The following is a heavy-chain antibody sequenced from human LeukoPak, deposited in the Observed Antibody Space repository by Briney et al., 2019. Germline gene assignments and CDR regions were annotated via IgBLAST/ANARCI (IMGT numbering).Heavy chain of an antibody. CDR1: GGSLRNYY. CDR3: ARSPGNDYGDYFPFDY. CDR2: MYYRGRT. D-gene: IGHD4-17*01. J-gene: IGHJ4*02. Sequence: PSETLSLSCTVSGGSLRNYYWSWIRQPPGKGLEWIGYMYYRGRTNYNPSLKSRVTISVDTSKNQFSLKLSSVTAADTAVYYCARSPGNDYGDYFPFDYWGQGTLFTVSS. V-gene: IGHV4-59*01.